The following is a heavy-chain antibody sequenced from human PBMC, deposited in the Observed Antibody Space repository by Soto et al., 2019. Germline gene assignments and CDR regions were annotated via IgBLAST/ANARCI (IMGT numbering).Heavy chain of an antibody. J-gene: IGHJ4*02. CDR2: IYWDDDK. CDR3: AHRQVRENYFDY. Sequence: QITLKESGPTLVKPTQTLTLTCTFSGFSLSTSGVGVGWIRQPPGKALEWLALIYWDDDKRYSPSLKSRLTNTQDTPKNQVVLTMTNMDPVDTATYYCAHRQVRENYFDYWGQGTLVTVSS. V-gene: IGHV2-5*02. CDR1: GFSLSTSGVG.